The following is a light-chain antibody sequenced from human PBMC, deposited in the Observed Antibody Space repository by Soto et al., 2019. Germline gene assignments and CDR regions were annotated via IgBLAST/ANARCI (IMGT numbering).Light chain of an antibody. J-gene: IGKJ1*01. CDR1: QSVSSNS. Sequence: EIVLTQSPGTLSLSPGERATLSCRASQSVSSNSLAWYQQRPGQAPRLLIFGASSRATGIPDRFSGSGSGSDFTLTISRLEPEDFAVYHCQQYGGSPWTFDQGTKVEIK. CDR2: GAS. V-gene: IGKV3-20*01. CDR3: QQYGGSPWT.